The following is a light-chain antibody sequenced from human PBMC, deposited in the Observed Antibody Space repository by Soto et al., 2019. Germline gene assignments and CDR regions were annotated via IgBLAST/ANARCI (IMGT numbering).Light chain of an antibody. CDR3: QQYNSYRYT. J-gene: IGKJ2*01. CDR2: DVS. Sequence: DIQMTQSPSTLSASIGDRVTISCLASQSISNWLAWYQQKPGKAPNLLIYDVSSVESGVPSRFSGGAAGTEFTLTISSLQPDDIATYYCQQYNSYRYTFGQGTKVDIK. V-gene: IGKV1-5*01. CDR1: QSISNW.